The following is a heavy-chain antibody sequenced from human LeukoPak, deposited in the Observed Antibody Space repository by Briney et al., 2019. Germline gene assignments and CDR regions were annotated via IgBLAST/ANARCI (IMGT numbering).Heavy chain of an antibody. CDR2: INHSGST. CDR3: ARSIVAGYFFDY. D-gene: IGHD6-19*01. CDR1: GGSFSGYY. Sequence: PSETLSLTCAVYGGSFSGYYWSWIRQPPGKGLEWIGEINHSGSTNYNPSLKSRVTISVDTSKNQFSLKLSSVTAADTAVYYCARSIVAGYFFDYWGQGTLVTVSS. V-gene: IGHV4-34*01. J-gene: IGHJ4*02.